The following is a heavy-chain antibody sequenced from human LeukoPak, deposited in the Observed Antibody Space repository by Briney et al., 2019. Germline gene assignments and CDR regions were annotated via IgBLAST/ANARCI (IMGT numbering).Heavy chain of an antibody. CDR3: AELGITMIGGV. CDR2: ISSSGSTI. CDR1: GFTFSSYG. J-gene: IGHJ6*04. V-gene: IGHV3-48*04. Sequence: GGSLRLSCAASGFTFSSYGTHWVRQAPGKGLEWVSYISSSGSTIYYADSVKGRSTISRDNAKNSLYLQVNSLRAEDTAVYYCAELGITMIGGVWGKGTTVTISS. D-gene: IGHD3-10*02.